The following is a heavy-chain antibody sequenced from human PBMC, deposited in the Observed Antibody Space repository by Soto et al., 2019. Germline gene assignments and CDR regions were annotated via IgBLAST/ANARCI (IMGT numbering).Heavy chain of an antibody. CDR1: GYFISSGYY. CDR2: MFHSGST. D-gene: IGHD2-2*01. V-gene: IGHV4-38-2*02. CDR3: ARGHIVVVPTVGWFDP. Sequence: SETLSLTCTVSGYFISSGYYWGWIRQPPGKGLEWIGSMFHSGSTHYNPSLKSRVTMSVDTSKNQFSLRLSSVTASDTAVYYCARGHIVVVPTVGWFDPWGQGTLVTVYS. J-gene: IGHJ5*02.